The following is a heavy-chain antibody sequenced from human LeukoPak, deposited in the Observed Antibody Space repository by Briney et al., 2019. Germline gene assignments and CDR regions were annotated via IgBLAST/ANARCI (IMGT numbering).Heavy chain of an antibody. CDR3: ARDSRYDEGY. J-gene: IGHJ4*02. CDR2: ISTYNGNT. D-gene: IGHD5-12*01. CDR1: GYTLTSYG. Sequence: AGVKVSCMASGYTLTSYGISGVPQAPGQGGELMGWISTYNGNTNDAQKFQGRITMTTDTSTSTAYMQLRSLRSDDTAVYYGARDSRYDEGYWGQGTLVTVSS. V-gene: IGHV1-18*01.